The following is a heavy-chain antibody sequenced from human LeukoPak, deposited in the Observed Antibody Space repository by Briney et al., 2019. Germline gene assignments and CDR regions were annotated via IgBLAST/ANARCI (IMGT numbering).Heavy chain of an antibody. Sequence: ASETLSLTCTVSGGSASSTEFYWGWIRQPPGKGLQWIGNIYYTGSTYYNPSLNSRVTMSVDTSQNQFSLKMTSVTAAGTAVYYCARLSKGRYFDYIFDYWGQGTLVTVSS. CDR3: ARLSKGRYFDYIFDY. V-gene: IGHV4-39*01. J-gene: IGHJ4*02. CDR1: GGSASSTEFY. D-gene: IGHD3-9*01. CDR2: IYYTGST.